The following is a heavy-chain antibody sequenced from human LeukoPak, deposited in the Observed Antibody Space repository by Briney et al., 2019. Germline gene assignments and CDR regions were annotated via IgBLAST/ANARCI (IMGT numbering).Heavy chain of an antibody. J-gene: IGHJ4*02. CDR3: ARDSSGWSGY. Sequence: ASVKVSCKASGYTFNTYGISWVRQAPGQGLEWMGWISAHNDNTNYAQKFQGRVTMTTDTSTSTAYMELRSLRSDDTAVYYCARDSSGWSGYWGQGTLVTVSS. CDR2: ISAHNDNT. V-gene: IGHV1-18*01. CDR1: GYTFNTYG. D-gene: IGHD6-19*01.